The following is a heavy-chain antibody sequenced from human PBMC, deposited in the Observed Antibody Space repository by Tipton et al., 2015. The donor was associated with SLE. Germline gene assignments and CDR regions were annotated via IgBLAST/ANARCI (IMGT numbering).Heavy chain of an antibody. CDR2: IYYSGSA. J-gene: IGHJ4*02. CDR1: GASISRGPYH. CDR3: ARHEVLVTGTKGFDS. Sequence: LRLSCTVSGASISRGPYHWGWLRQTPGKGLEWIGNIYYSGSAYYSRSLKSRVTISVDTSKTQFSLRLTSVTAADTAIYYCARHEVLVTGTKGFDSWGQGTQVTVSS. D-gene: IGHD1-1*01. V-gene: IGHV4-39*01.